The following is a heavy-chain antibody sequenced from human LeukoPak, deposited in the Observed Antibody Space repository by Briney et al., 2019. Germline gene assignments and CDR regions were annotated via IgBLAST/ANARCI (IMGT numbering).Heavy chain of an antibody. J-gene: IGHJ6*02. V-gene: IGHV4-34*01. Sequence: SETLSLTCAVYGGSFSGYYWSWIRQPPGKGLEWIGEINHSGSTNYNPSLKSRVTISVDTSKNQFSLKLSSVTAADTAVYYCARKRQLGNYYYYGMDVWGQGTTVTVSS. CDR3: ARKRQLGNYYYYGMDV. CDR1: GGSFSGYY. CDR2: INHSGST. D-gene: IGHD3-10*01.